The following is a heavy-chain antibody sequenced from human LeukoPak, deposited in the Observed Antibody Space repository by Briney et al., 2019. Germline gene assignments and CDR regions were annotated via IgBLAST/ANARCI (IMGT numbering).Heavy chain of an antibody. V-gene: IGHV3-21*01. Sequence: GRSLRLSCAASGFTFSSYSMNWVRQAPGKGLEWVSSISSSSSYIYYAGSVKGRFTISRDNAKNSLYLQMNSLRAEDTAVYYCARPDEQQLVRDAFDIWGQGAMVTVSS. J-gene: IGHJ3*02. D-gene: IGHD6-13*01. CDR3: ARPDEQQLVRDAFDI. CDR1: GFTFSSYS. CDR2: ISSSSSYI.